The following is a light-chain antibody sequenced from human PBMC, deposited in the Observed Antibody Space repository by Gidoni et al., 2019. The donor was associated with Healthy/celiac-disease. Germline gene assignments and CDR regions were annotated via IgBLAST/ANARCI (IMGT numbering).Light chain of an antibody. CDR3: CSYAGSYTLV. V-gene: IGLV2-11*01. Sequence: QSALTQPRSVSGSPGQSVTISCTGTSSDVCGYNYVSWYQQHTGKATKIMIYDVSKRPSGVPARFSGSKSVHSASLTISALQAEDEADYYCCSYAGSYTLVFGGGTKLTVL. CDR2: DVS. J-gene: IGLJ2*01. CDR1: SSDVCGYNY.